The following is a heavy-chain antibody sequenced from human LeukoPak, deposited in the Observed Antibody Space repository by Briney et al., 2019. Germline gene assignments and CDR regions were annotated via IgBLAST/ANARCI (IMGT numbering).Heavy chain of an antibody. CDR2: INAGNGNT. Sequence: ASVKVSCKASGGTFSSYAISWVRQAPGQRLEWMGWINAGNGNTKYSQKFQGRVTITRDTSASTAYMELSSLRSEDTAVYYCATSGSGIYYFDYWGQGTLVTVSS. D-gene: IGHD3-10*01. V-gene: IGHV1-3*01. CDR1: GGTFSSYA. CDR3: ATSGSGIYYFDY. J-gene: IGHJ4*02.